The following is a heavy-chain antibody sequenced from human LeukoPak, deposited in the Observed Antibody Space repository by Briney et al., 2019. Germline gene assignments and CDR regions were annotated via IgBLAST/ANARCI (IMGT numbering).Heavy chain of an antibody. CDR1: GFTFSSYE. V-gene: IGHV3-48*03. CDR3: ARVWGSGSYGFDY. CDR2: ISSSGTTI. J-gene: IGHJ4*02. D-gene: IGHD3-10*01. Sequence: PGGSLRLSCTASGFTFSSYEMNWVRQAPGKGLGWDSYISSSGTTIYYADSVRGRFTISRDNAKNSLYLQMHGLRAEDTGVYYCARVWGSGSYGFDYRGRGTLVTVSS.